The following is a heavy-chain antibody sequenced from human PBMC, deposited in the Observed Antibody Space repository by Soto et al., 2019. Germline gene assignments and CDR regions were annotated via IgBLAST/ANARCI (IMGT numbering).Heavy chain of an antibody. CDR2: VSGSGSGT. V-gene: IGHV3-23*01. J-gene: IGHJ1*01. CDR1: GFTFSSYA. D-gene: IGHD3-22*01. Sequence: PGGSLRLSCAASGFTFSSYAMYWVRQAPGKGLEWVSGVSGSGSGTYYADSVKGRFTISRDNSKNTMYLQMNSLRAEDTAVYYWEKGRSGYYDNFEGWGQGTLVTVAS. CDR3: EKGRSGYYDNFEG.